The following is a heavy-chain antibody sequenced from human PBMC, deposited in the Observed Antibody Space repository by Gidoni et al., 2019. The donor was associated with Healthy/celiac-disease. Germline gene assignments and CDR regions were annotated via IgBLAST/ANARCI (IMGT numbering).Heavy chain of an antibody. V-gene: IGHV3-49*03. Sequence: EVQVVESGGGLVQPGRSLRLSCTASGFTFGDYAMSWFRQAPGKGLEWVSFIRSKTYGETTEYAASVKGRFTISRDDSKSIAYLQMNSLETEDTAVYYCTGADDIWRYYFDYWGQGTLVTVSS. CDR2: IRSKTYGETT. CDR3: TGADDIWRYYFDY. D-gene: IGHD2-21*01. J-gene: IGHJ4*02. CDR1: GFTFGDYA.